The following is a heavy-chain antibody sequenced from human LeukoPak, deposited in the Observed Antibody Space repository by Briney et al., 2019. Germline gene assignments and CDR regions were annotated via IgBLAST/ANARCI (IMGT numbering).Heavy chain of an antibody. V-gene: IGHV4-4*07. CDR1: GGSISSYY. Sequence: SETLSLTCTVSGGSISSYYWSWIRQPAGKGLELIGRIFTSGSTNYNPSLRSRVTISVDKSKNQFSLKLSSVTAADTAVYYCARGIPVAGTQFYYYYMDVWGKGTTVTVSS. CDR3: ARGIPVAGTQFYYYYMDV. D-gene: IGHD6-19*01. J-gene: IGHJ6*03. CDR2: IFTSGST.